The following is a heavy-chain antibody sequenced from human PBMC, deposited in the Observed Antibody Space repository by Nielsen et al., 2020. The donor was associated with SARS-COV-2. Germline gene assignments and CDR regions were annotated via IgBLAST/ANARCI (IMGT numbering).Heavy chain of an antibody. V-gene: IGHV3-73*01. D-gene: IGHD4-23*01. CDR3: SSPTVAY. Sequence: GGSLRLSCVASGFTFSSSAMHWVRQAPGKGLEWVGRIRSYANEYATAYAASVKGRFTISRDDSKNTAYQQMNSLKTEDTAVYYCSSPTVAYWGQGTLVTVSS. J-gene: IGHJ4*02. CDR1: GFTFSSSA. CDR2: IRSYANEYAT.